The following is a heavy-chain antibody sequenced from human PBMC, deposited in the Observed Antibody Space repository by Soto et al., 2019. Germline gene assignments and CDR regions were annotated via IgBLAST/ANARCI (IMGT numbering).Heavy chain of an antibody. CDR2: ISYDGSNK. CDR3: ARDRGSSKSSFDY. J-gene: IGHJ4*02. Sequence: GGSLRLSCAASGFTFSSYAMHWVRQAPGKGLEWVAVISYDGSNKYYADSVKGRFTISRDNSKNTLYLQMNSLRAEDTAVYYCARDRGSSKSSFDYWGKGTRVTVSS. D-gene: IGHD6-13*01. V-gene: IGHV3-30-3*01. CDR1: GFTFSSYA.